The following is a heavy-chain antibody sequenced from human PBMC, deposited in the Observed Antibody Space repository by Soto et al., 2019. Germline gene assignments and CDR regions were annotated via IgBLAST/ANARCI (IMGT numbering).Heavy chain of an antibody. J-gene: IGHJ6*02. CDR2: IYYSGST. Sequence: SETLSLTCTVSGGSISSSSYYWGWIRQPPGKGLEWIGYIYYSGSTNYNPSLKSRVTISVDTSKNQFSLKLSSVTAADTAVYYCAGDSSGSYSSQKYYYYGMDGWGQGTTVTVSS. CDR3: AGDSSGSYSSQKYYYYGMDG. D-gene: IGHD1-26*01. CDR1: GGSISSSSYY. V-gene: IGHV4-61*01.